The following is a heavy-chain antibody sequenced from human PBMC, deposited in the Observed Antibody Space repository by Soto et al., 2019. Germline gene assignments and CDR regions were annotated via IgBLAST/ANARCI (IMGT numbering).Heavy chain of an antibody. CDR3: ARDTSLLWFGELTNYYYYGMDV. CDR1: GGTFSSYA. V-gene: IGHV1-69*01. D-gene: IGHD3-10*01. CDR2: IIPIFGTA. J-gene: IGHJ6*02. Sequence: QVQLVQSGAEVKKPGSSVKVSCKASGGTFSSYAISWVRQAPGQGLEWMGGIIPIFGTANYAQKFQGRVTITADESTSTAYMALSSLRSEDPAVYYCARDTSLLWFGELTNYYYYGMDVWGQGTTVTVSS.